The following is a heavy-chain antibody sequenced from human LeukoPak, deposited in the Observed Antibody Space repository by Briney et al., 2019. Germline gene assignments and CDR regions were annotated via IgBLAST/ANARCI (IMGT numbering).Heavy chain of an antibody. Sequence: GGSLRLSCAASGFTFTTYWMSWVRQAPGKGLEWVANIKQDGTEKYYVDSVKGRFTISRDNAKNSLYLQMNSLRVEDTAVYYCAKGDNSGSYWRTFDQWGQGTLVTVSS. CDR2: IKQDGTEK. CDR3: AKGDNSGSYWRTFDQ. J-gene: IGHJ4*02. CDR1: GFTFTTYW. D-gene: IGHD3-22*01. V-gene: IGHV3-7*01.